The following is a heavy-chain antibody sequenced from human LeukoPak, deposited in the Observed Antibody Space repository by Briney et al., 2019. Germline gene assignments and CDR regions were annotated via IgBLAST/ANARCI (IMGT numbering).Heavy chain of an antibody. CDR2: IRYDGSDK. D-gene: IGHD3-22*01. V-gene: IGHV3-30*02. CDR1: GFTFSSYG. J-gene: IGHJ4*02. Sequence: PGGSLRLSCAASGFTFSSYGMHWVRQAPGKGLEWVAFIRYDGSDKYYADSVKGRFTISRDNSKNTLYLQMNSLRAEDTAVYYCAPQYYYDSSGYSLWDYWGQGTLVTVSS. CDR3: APQYYYDSSGYSLWDY.